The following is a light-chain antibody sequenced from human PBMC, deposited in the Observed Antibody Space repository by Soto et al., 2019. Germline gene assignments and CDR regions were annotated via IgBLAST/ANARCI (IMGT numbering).Light chain of an antibody. Sequence: EIVLTQSPATLSLSPGERATLSCRASQSVSSYLAWYQQKPGQAPRLLIYDASTRATGIPARFSGSGSGTDFTLTISSLEPEDVAFYYCQQRSDWPPITFGGGTKVEIK. CDR3: QQRSDWPPIT. J-gene: IGKJ4*01. CDR1: QSVSSY. CDR2: DAS. V-gene: IGKV3-11*01.